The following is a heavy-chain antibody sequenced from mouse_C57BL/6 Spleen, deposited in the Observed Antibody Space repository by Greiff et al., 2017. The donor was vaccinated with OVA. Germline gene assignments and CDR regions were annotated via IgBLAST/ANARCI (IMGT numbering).Heavy chain of an antibody. Sequence: EVKLQESGPGLVKPSQSLSLTCSVTGYSITSGYYWNWIRQFPGNKLEWMGYISYDGSNNYNPSLKNRISITRDTSKNQFFLKLNSVTTEDTATYYCARGGLPLFDYWGQGTTLTVSS. CDR2: ISYDGSN. V-gene: IGHV3-6*01. CDR3: ARGGLPLFDY. J-gene: IGHJ2*01. D-gene: IGHD3-3*01. CDR1: GYSITSGYY.